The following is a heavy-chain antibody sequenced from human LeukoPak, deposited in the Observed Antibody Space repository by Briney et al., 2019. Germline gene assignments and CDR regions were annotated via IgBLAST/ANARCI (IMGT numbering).Heavy chain of an antibody. J-gene: IGHJ3*02. CDR2: IKTDGSEK. D-gene: IGHD3-22*01. CDR1: GFTFSNYW. Sequence: GGSLRLSCEGSGFTFSNYWMGWVRQAPGKGLQWVANIKTDGSEKYYVDSVKGRFTISRDNAKNSLYLQMNSLRAEDTAVYYCARDRYYDSSGLDAFDIWGQGTMVTVSS. CDR3: ARDRYYDSSGLDAFDI. V-gene: IGHV3-7*03.